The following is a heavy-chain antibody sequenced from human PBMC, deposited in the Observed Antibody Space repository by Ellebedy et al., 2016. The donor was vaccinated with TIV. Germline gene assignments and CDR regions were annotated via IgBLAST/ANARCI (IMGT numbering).Heavy chain of an antibody. V-gene: IGHV4-34*01. CDR2: INHSGST. Sequence: SETLSLXCAVYGGSFSGYYWSWIRQPPGKGLEWIGEINHSGSTNYNPSLKSRVTISVDTSKNQFSLKLSSVTAADTAVYYCARVWSNYDFWSGYYLNWFNPWGQGTLVTVSS. CDR1: GGSFSGYY. D-gene: IGHD3-3*01. J-gene: IGHJ5*02. CDR3: ARVWSNYDFWSGYYLNWFNP.